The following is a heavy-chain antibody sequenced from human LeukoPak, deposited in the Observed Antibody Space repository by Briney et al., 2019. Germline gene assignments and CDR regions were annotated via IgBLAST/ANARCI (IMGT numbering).Heavy chain of an antibody. Sequence: SETLSLTCTVSGGSISSSSYYWGWIRQPPGKGLEWIGEINHSGSTNYNPSLKSRVTISVDTSKNQFSLKLSSVTAADTAVYYCARGLWDWYYGIRFSYYFDYWGQGTLVTVSS. CDR3: ARGLWDWYYGIRFSYYFDY. CDR1: GGSISSSSYY. J-gene: IGHJ4*02. V-gene: IGHV4-39*07. CDR2: INHSGST. D-gene: IGHD2/OR15-2a*01.